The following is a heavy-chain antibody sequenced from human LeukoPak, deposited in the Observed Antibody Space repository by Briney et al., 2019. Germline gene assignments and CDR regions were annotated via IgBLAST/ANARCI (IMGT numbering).Heavy chain of an antibody. CDR2: ISYDGSNK. V-gene: IGHV3-30*04. J-gene: IGHJ4*02. D-gene: IGHD3-10*01. CDR1: GFTFSSYA. CDR3: ARCVQEFTMVRGAPPDY. Sequence: GGSLRLSCAASGFTFSSYAMHWVRQAPGKGLEWVAVISYDGSNKYYADSVKGRFTISRDNSKNTLYLQMNSLRAEDTAVYYCARCVQEFTMVRGAPPDYWGQGTLVTVSS.